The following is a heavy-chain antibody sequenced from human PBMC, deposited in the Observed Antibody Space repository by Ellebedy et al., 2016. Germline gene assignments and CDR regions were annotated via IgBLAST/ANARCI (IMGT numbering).Heavy chain of an antibody. CDR1: GFTFSSYA. CDR3: AKSLTLPIAVAGTSAFDI. J-gene: IGHJ3*02. V-gene: IGHV3-30-3*02. D-gene: IGHD6-19*01. Sequence: GGSLRLSCAASGFTFSSYAMHWVRQAPGKGLEWVAVISYDGSNKYYADSVKGRFTISRDNSKNTLYLQMNSLRAEDTAVYYCAKSLTLPIAVAGTSAFDIWGQGTMVTVSS. CDR2: ISYDGSNK.